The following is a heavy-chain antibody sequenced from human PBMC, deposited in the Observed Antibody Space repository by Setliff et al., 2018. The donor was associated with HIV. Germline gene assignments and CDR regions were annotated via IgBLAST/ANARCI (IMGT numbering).Heavy chain of an antibody. CDR1: SGSISSGGYF. CDR3: ARGGRKDLTDN. V-gene: IGHV4-31*03. Sequence: PSETLSLTCSVSSGSISSGGYFWSWIRQHPGKGLEWIGYIYYNGNTYYNPSLKSRAAISLDTSENHFSLKLTSVTAADTAIYFCARGGRKDLTDNWGQGTLVTVSS. J-gene: IGHJ1*01. CDR2: IYYNGNT. D-gene: IGHD2-21*02.